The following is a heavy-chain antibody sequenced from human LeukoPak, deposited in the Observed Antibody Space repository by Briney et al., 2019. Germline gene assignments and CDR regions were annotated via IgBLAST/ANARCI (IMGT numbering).Heavy chain of an antibody. CDR2: IRSKAYGGTT. J-gene: IGHJ6*02. Sequence: PGQSLRLSCTGSGFSLGDHAMSWVRQAPGKGLEWVGFIRSKAYGGTTEYAASVKGRFTISRDDSKNIVYLQMSSLKTEDTAVYYCARGPIYLWLYNGMDVWGQGTTVTVSS. CDR3: ARGPIYLWLYNGMDV. D-gene: IGHD3-9*01. V-gene: IGHV3-49*04. CDR1: GFSLGDHA.